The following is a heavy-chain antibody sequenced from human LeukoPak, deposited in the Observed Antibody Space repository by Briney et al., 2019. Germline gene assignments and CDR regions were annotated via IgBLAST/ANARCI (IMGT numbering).Heavy chain of an antibody. CDR1: GFTFDDYA. D-gene: IGHD3-10*01. CDR2: ISWDGGST. J-gene: IGHJ4*02. CDR3: ANLARGY. Sequence: GGSLRLSCAASGFTFDDYAMHWIRQAPGKGLEWVSLISWDGGSTYYADSVKGRFTISRDNNKNSLYLQMNSLGAEDTAFYYCANLARGYWGQGTLVTVSS. V-gene: IGHV3-43D*03.